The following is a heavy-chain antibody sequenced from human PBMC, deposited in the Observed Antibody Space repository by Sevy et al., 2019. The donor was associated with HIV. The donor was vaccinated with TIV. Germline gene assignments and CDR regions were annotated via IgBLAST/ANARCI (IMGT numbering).Heavy chain of an antibody. Sequence: GVSLRLSCAASGFTFSSYSMNWVRQAPGKGLEWVSYISSSSSTIYYADSVKGRFTISRDNAKNSLYLQMNSLRAEDTAVYYCARGGPRYCSSTSCYRGIFDYWGQGTLVTVSS. V-gene: IGHV3-48*01. CDR2: ISSSSSTI. J-gene: IGHJ4*02. CDR1: GFTFSSYS. CDR3: ARGGPRYCSSTSCYRGIFDY. D-gene: IGHD2-2*02.